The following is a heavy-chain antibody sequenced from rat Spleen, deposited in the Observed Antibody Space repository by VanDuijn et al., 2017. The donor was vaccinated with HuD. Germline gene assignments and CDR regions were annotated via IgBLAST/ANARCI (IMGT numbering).Heavy chain of an antibody. Sequence: EVQLVESGGGLVQPGRSLKLSCAASGFTFSNYDMAWVRQAPAKGLEWVASITTGGGNTFYRDSVKGRSTISRDDAKSTLYLQMDSLRSEDTATYYCARPPYDGTYYHYFDYWGQGVMVTVSS. V-gene: IGHV5S23*01. CDR3: ARPPYDGTYYHYFDY. CDR1: GFTFSNYD. D-gene: IGHD1-12*02. J-gene: IGHJ2*01. CDR2: ITTGGGNT.